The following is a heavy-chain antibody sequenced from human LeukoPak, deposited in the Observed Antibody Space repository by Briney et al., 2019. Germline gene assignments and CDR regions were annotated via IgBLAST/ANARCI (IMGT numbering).Heavy chain of an antibody. CDR2: IYTSGST. J-gene: IGHJ4*02. CDR3: ASTDDGRYYDSSGYLVGY. Sequence: PSETLSLTCTVSGGSISSGSYYWSWIRQPAGKGLEWIGRIYTSGSTNYNPSLKSRVTISVDTSKNQFSLKLSSVTAADTAVYYRASTDDGRYYDSSGYLVGYWGQGTLVTVSS. CDR1: GGSISSGSYY. D-gene: IGHD3-22*01. V-gene: IGHV4-61*02.